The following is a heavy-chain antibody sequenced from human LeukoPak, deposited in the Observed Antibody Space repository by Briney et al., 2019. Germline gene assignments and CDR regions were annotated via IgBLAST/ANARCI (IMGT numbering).Heavy chain of an antibody. CDR3: ARGGSDYGGNLYYFDY. D-gene: IGHD4-23*01. CDR2: IGTAGDT. V-gene: IGHV3-13*04. CDR1: GFTFSSYD. J-gene: IGHJ4*02. Sequence: GGSLRLSCAVSGFTFSSYDMHWVRQATGKGLEWVSAIGTAGDTYYPGSVKGRFTISRENAKNSLYLQMNSLRAGDTAVYYCARGGSDYGGNLYYFDYWGQGTLVTVSS.